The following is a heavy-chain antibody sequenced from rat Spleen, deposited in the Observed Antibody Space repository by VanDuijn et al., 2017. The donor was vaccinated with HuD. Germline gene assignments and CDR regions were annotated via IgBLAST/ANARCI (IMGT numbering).Heavy chain of an antibody. CDR2: ISYDGSST. Sequence: EVQLVESDGGLVQPGRSLKLSCAASGFTFSDYYMAWVRQPPTKGLEWVATISYDGSSTYYRDSVKGRFTISRDNAKSTLYLQMDSLRSEDTATYYCARVSDGFAYWGQGTLVTVSS. V-gene: IGHV5-29*01. CDR3: ARVSDGFAY. J-gene: IGHJ3*01. CDR1: GFTFSDYY.